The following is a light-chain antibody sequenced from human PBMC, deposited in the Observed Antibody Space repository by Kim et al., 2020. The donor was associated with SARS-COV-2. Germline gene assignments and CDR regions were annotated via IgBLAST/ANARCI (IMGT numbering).Light chain of an antibody. J-gene: IGLJ3*02. CDR2: EDD. CDR3: QSYDSSTWV. V-gene: IGLV6-57*01. Sequence: KTLTISCTPDSGTIASNFVQWFQQRPGSSPTTVIFEDDQRPSGVPDRFSGSVDVSSNSASLTISGLKTEDEADYYCQSYDSSTWVFGGGTQLTVL. CDR1: SGTIASNF.